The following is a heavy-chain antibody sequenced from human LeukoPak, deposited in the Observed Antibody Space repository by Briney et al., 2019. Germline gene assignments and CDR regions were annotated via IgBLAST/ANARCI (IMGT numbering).Heavy chain of an antibody. J-gene: IGHJ6*02. D-gene: IGHD3-10*01. CDR2: INHSGST. CDR1: GGSFSGYY. V-gene: IGHV4-34*01. CDR3: ASRTMVRGVPQYYYYGMDV. Sequence: SETLSLTCAVYGGSFSGYYWSWIRQPPGKGLEWIGEINHSGSTNYNPSLKSRVTISVDTSKNQFSLKLSSVTAADTAVYYCASRTMVRGVPQYYYYGMDVWGQGTTVTVSS.